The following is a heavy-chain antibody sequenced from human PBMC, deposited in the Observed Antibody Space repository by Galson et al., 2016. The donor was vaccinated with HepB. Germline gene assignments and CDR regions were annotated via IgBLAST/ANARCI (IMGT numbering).Heavy chain of an antibody. CDR3: ARGPLNLSGPELGQMAEYFQH. CDR1: GFTFSDYS. Sequence: SLRLSCAASGFTFSDYSMNWVRQAPGKGLEWVSSISRSSTHLYYADSVKGRFTISRDNAKSSLYLQMNSLRAEDTAVYYCARGPLNLSGPELGQMAEYFQHWGQGTLVTVSS. CDR2: ISRSSTHL. J-gene: IGHJ1*01. V-gene: IGHV3-21*01. D-gene: IGHD7-27*01.